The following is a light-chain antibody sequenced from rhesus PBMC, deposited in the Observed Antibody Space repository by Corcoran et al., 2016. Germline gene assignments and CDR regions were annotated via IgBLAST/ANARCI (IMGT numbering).Light chain of an antibody. V-gene: IGLV2-38*01. Sequence: QSALTQPPSVSKSLGQSVTISCTRTNSDIGGYNGVSWYQQHPGTAPRLLIYEVNKRPSGVSDRISGSKSGNTASLTISGLQAEDEADYYCGSYRSGSTFIFGAGTRLTVL. J-gene: IGLJ1*01. CDR2: EVN. CDR1: NSDIGGYNG. CDR3: GSYRSGSTFI.